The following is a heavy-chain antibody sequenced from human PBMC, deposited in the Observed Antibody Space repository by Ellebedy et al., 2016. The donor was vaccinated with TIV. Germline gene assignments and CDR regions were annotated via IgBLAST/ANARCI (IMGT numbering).Heavy chain of an antibody. V-gene: IGHV4-30-2*01. CDR2: IYHSGST. CDR1: GGSISSGGYS. CDR3: ARGNGDYEDAFDI. Sequence: SETLSLTXTVSGGSISSGGYSWSWIRQPPGKGLEWIGYIYHSGSTYYNPSLKSRVTISVDRSKNQFSLKLSSVTAADTAVYYCARGNGDYEDAFDIWGQGTMVTVSS. D-gene: IGHD4-17*01. J-gene: IGHJ3*02.